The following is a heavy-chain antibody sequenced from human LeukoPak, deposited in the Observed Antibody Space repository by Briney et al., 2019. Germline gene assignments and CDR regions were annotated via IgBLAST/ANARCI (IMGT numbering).Heavy chain of an antibody. CDR1: GGSISSSNW. CDR2: IWHSGST. V-gene: IGHV4-4*02. D-gene: IGHD2-15*01. J-gene: IGHJ4*02. Sequence: SETLSLTCAVSGGSISSSNWWTWVRQPPGKGLEWIGEIWHSGSTNYNPSLKSRVTMSVDKSKNQFSLKLSSVTAADTAVYYCVRKDDTPTYYFDYWGQGTLVTVSS. CDR3: VRKDDTPTYYFDY.